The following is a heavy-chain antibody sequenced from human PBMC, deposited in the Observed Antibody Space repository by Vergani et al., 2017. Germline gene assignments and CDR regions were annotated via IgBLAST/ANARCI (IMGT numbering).Heavy chain of an antibody. CDR2: ISGNNDDV. V-gene: IGHV3-23*01. CDR3: TKGSRGYTGYFFDY. J-gene: IGHJ4*02. CDR1: GFSFPGYA. Sequence: EVQLLESGGGLVQPGGSLRLSCEASGFSFPGYAMSWVRQAPGKGLEWVSSISGNNDDVYYADSVKGRFTISRDNAKNSLYLQMNSLRADDTAVYYCTKGSRGYTGYFFDYWGQGTLATVSS. D-gene: IGHD5-12*01.